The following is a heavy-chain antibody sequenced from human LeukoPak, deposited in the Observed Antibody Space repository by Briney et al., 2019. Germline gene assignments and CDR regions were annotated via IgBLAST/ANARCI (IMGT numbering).Heavy chain of an antibody. CDR1: GGSFSGYY. CDR3: ARGYPAAGFNY. Sequence: PSETLSLTCAVYGGSFSGYYWSWIRQPPGKGLEWIGEINHSGSTSYNPSLKSRVTMSVDTSKKQFSLKLRSVTAADTAVHYCARGYPAAGFNYWGQGTLVTVSS. J-gene: IGHJ4*02. V-gene: IGHV4-34*01. CDR2: INHSGST. D-gene: IGHD6-13*01.